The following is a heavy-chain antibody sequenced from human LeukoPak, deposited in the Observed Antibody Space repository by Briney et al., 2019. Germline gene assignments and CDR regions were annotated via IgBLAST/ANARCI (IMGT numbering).Heavy chain of an antibody. CDR2: IYPDDSNT. V-gene: IGHV5-51*01. Sequence: GESLKISCKVSGYSFSNYWIGWVRQMSGKGLEWMGIIYPDDSNTRYNPSFQGQVTISADKSITTAYLQWSSLKASDTAIYYCARRSSPAEFFDYWGQGALVTVSS. D-gene: IGHD6-6*01. CDR1: GYSFSNYW. J-gene: IGHJ4*02. CDR3: ARRSSPAEFFDY.